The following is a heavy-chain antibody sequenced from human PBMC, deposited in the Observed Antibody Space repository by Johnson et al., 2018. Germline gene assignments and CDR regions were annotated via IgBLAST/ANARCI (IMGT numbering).Heavy chain of an antibody. D-gene: IGHD3-22*01. CDR2: ISRNGTTI. Sequence: QVQLVQSGGGLVKPGGSLRLSCAVSGFTFSDYYMSWIRQAPGKGLEWISYISRNGTTIYYADSVKGRFTISRDNTKNSLDLQMNRLSAEDTAVYYCAREDISGYYFRHWGQGTLVTVSS. V-gene: IGHV3-11*04. CDR1: GFTFSDYY. J-gene: IGHJ1*01. CDR3: AREDISGYYFRH.